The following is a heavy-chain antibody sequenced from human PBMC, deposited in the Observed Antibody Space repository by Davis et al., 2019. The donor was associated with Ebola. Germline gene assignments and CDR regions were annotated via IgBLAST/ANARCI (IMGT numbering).Heavy chain of an antibody. CDR3: ARDKPAYSSSGVYLQH. CDR1: GFTFDDYA. J-gene: IGHJ1*01. D-gene: IGHD6-13*01. CDR2: ISWNSGSI. V-gene: IGHV3-9*01. Sequence: PGGSLRLSCAASGFTFDDYAMHWVRQAPGKGLEWVSGISWNSGSIGYADSVKGRFTISRDNAKNSLFLQMNSLRAEDTAVYYCARDKPAYSSSGVYLQHWGQGTLVTVSS.